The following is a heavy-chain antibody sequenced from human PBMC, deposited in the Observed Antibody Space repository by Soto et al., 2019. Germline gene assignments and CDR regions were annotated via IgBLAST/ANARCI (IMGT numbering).Heavy chain of an antibody. CDR1: GFTFSSYS. J-gene: IGHJ4*02. CDR3: ATQASLTIFGVVNNNFDY. D-gene: IGHD3-3*01. V-gene: IGHV3-21*01. CDR2: ISSSSTYI. Sequence: VQLVESGGGLVKPGGSLRLSCAASGFTFSSYSMNWVRQAPGKGLEWVSFISSSSTYIYYADSVKGRFTISRDNAKNSLYLQMNSLRAEDTAVYYCATQASLTIFGVVNNNFDYWGQGTLVTVSS.